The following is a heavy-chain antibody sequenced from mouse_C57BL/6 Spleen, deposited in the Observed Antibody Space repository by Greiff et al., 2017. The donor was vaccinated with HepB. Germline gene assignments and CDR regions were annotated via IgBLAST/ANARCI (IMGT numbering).Heavy chain of an antibody. CDR3: TREGNWGWFAD. CDR2: IDPETGGT. CDR1: GYTFTDYE. D-gene: IGHD4-1*01. J-gene: IGHJ3*01. Sequence: QVQLQQSGAELVRPGASVTLSCKASGYTFTDYEMHWVKQTPVHGLEWIGAIDPETGGTAYNQKFKGKAILTADKSSSTAYMELRSLTSEDSAVYYSTREGNWGWFADWGQGTLVTVSA. V-gene: IGHV1-15*01.